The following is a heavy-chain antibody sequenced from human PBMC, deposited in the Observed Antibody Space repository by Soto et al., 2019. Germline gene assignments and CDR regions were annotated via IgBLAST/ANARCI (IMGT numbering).Heavy chain of an antibody. CDR3: VKDRYVDY. CDR2: ISSNGGST. CDR1: GFTFSSYA. V-gene: IGHV3-64D*06. J-gene: IGHJ4*02. Sequence: VGSLSLSCSVFGFTFSSYAMHWVRQAPGKGLQYVSSISSNGGSTYYADSVKGRFTISRDNSKNTLYLQMSSLRVEDTAVYYCVKDRYVDYWGQGTLVTVSS.